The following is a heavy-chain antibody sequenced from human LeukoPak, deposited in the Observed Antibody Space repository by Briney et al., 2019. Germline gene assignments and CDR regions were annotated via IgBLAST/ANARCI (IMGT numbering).Heavy chain of an antibody. CDR2: INWNGGST. V-gene: IGHV3-20*04. CDR1: GFTFDDYG. Sequence: GGSLRLSCAASGFTFDDYGMSWVRQAPGKGLEWVSGINWNGGSTGYADSVKGRFTISRDNAKNSLYLQVNSLRAEDTALYYCAKDPDDILTGAFDIWGQGTMVTVSS. J-gene: IGHJ3*02. D-gene: IGHD3-9*01. CDR3: AKDPDDILTGAFDI.